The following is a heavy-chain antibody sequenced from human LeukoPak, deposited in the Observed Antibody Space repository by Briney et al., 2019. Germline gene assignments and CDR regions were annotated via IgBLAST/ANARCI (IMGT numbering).Heavy chain of an antibody. D-gene: IGHD3-10*01. CDR2: ISYDGSNK. CDR3: ARDSLGRVTMVRGVIRSNWFDP. J-gene: IGHJ5*02. CDR1: GFTFGSYA. V-gene: IGHV3-30-3*01. Sequence: PGRSLRLSCAASGFTFGSYAMHWVRQAPGKGLEWVAVISYDGSNKYYAGSVKGRFTISRDNSKNTLYLQMNSLRAEDTAVYYCARDSLGRVTMVRGVIRSNWFDPWGQGTLVTVSS.